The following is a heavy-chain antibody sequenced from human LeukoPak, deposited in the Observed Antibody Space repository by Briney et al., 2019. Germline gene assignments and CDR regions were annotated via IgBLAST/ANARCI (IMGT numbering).Heavy chain of an antibody. D-gene: IGHD3-22*01. CDR1: GSTFNAYW. CDR3: ARPNITSYYDSRGYDAFDV. Sequence: GESLQISCQGSGSTFNAYWIAWVRQLPGKGLEWMGIIYPDDSDTRYSPSFQGQVTISADKSVRTAYLQWSSLKASDTAMYYCARPNITSYYDSRGYDAFDVWGQGTMLTVSS. J-gene: IGHJ3*01. V-gene: IGHV5-51*01. CDR2: IYPDDSDT.